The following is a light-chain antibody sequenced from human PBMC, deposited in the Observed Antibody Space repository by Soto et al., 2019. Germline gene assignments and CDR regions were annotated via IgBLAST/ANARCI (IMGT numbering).Light chain of an antibody. J-gene: IGLJ1*01. CDR2: EVS. CDR3: SSYTSSSTLPLV. Sequence: QSALIQPASVSXXPGQSITISCTGTSSDVGGYNYVSWYQQHPGKAPKLMIYEVSNRPSGVSNRFSGSKSGNTASLTISGLQAEDEADYYCSSYTSSSTLPLVFGTETKLTVL. CDR1: SSDVGGYNY. V-gene: IGLV2-14*01.